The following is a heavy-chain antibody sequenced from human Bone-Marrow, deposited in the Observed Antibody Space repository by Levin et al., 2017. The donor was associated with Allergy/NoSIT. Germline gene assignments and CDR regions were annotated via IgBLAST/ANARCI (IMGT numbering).Heavy chain of an antibody. CDR1: GFTFSSYA. D-gene: IGHD4-17*01. CDR3: VKGVYGDVSPYDY. V-gene: IGHV3-64D*06. Sequence: PGGSLRLSCSASGFTFSSYAMHWVRQAPGKGLEYVSAISSNGGSTYYADSVKGRFTISRDNSKNTLYLQMSSLRAEDTAVYYCVKGVYGDVSPYDYWGQGTLVTVSS. J-gene: IGHJ4*02. CDR2: ISSNGGST.